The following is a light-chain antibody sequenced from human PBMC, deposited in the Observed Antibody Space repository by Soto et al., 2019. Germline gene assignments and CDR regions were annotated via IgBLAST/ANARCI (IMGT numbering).Light chain of an antibody. V-gene: IGKV3-15*01. Sequence: EIVLAQSPGTLSSSPGERATLSCRASQSVSSSLAWYQQKPGQAPRLLIYGASTRATGIPARFSGSGSGTEFTLTINSLQSEDFAVYYCQQYNNWWTFGQGTKVDIK. J-gene: IGKJ1*01. CDR3: QQYNNWWT. CDR1: QSVSSS. CDR2: GAS.